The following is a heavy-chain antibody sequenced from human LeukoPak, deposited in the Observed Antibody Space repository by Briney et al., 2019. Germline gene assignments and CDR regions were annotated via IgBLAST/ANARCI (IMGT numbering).Heavy chain of an antibody. CDR3: AKEASTGYFDY. CDR2: IYSGGTT. J-gene: IGHJ4*02. CDR1: EFSVSNNY. V-gene: IGHV3-53*01. Sequence: PGGSLRLSCAASEFSVSNNYMSWVRQAPGKGLEWVSVIYSGGTTYYADSVKGRFTISRDNSKNTLYLQMNNLRAEDTAVYYCAKEASTGYFDYWGQGTLVTVSS. D-gene: IGHD2-8*02.